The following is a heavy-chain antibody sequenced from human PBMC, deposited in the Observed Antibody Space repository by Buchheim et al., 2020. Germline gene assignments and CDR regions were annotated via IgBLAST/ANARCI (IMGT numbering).Heavy chain of an antibody. CDR3: ARADSNASSDYFDH. V-gene: IGHV1-69*06. CDR1: RGTFDNYP. CDR2: ILPVVGTA. D-gene: IGHD6-13*01. J-gene: IGHJ4*02. Sequence: VHLVQSGAEVKKPGSSLKVSCKASRGTFDNYPITWVRQAPGPGLEWMGGILPVVGTATYAQTFQGRVTITADMSTSTVYMDLRSLRSEDTAVYYCARADSNASSDYFDHWGQGTL.